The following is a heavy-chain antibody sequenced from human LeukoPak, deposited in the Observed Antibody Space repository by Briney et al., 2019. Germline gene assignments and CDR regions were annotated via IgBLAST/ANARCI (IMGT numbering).Heavy chain of an antibody. Sequence: SETLSFTCTVSGGSISSYYWSWIRQPPGKGLEWIGYIYYSGSTNYNPSLKSRVTISVDTSKNHFSLKLISVTAADTAVYYCASLNGGPWGQGTLVTVSS. CDR2: IYYSGST. V-gene: IGHV4-59*08. D-gene: IGHD3-10*01. J-gene: IGHJ5*02. CDR1: GGSISSYY. CDR3: ASLNGGP.